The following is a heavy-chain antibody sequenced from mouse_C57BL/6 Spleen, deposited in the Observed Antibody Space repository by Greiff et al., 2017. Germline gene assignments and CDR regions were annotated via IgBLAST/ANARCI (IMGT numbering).Heavy chain of an antibody. CDR1: GYTFTSYW. V-gene: IGHV1-52*01. CDR3: ARPLYDGYHWYFDV. J-gene: IGHJ1*03. D-gene: IGHD2-3*01. Sequence: QVQLQQSGAELVSPGSSVKLSCKASGYTFTSYWMHWVKQRPIQGLEWIGNIDPSDSETHYNQKFKDKATLTVDKSSSTAYMQLSSLTSEDSAVYYCARPLYDGYHWYFDVWGTGTTVTVSS. CDR2: IDPSDSET.